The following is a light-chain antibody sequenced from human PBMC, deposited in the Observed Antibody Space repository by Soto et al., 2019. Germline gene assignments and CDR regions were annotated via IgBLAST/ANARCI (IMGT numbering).Light chain of an antibody. V-gene: IGKV1-39*01. CDR1: QSINIY. CDR2: VAS. Sequence: DIQMTQSPSSLSASVGDSVTITCRASQSINIYLSWYQQKPGKAPKLLINVASTLQGGVPSRFSGSGSGTEFTLAISSLQPEDSATYYCQQSFITPQTFGGGTRVEIK. CDR3: QQSFITPQT. J-gene: IGKJ4*01.